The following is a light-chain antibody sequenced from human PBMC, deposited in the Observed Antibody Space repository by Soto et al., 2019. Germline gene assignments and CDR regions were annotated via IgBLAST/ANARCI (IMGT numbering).Light chain of an antibody. CDR3: QQYGGSPLVT. Sequence: EVALTQSPGTRSLSPGERASLSCRASQSVYNNYLAWYQQKPGQCPKLLIYGASSRATGIPDRFSGSGSGTNFRLTIIRLEPEDFGVYYCQQYGGSPLVTFGGGTKVEMK. CDR1: QSVYNNY. J-gene: IGKJ4*01. V-gene: IGKV3-20*01. CDR2: GAS.